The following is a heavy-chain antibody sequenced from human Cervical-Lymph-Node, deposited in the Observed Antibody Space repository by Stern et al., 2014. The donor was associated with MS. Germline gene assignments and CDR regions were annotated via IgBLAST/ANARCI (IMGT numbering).Heavy chain of an antibody. V-gene: IGHV3-33*03. CDR3: VAYASGDNINH. D-gene: IGHD6-19*01. CDR1: GLTFSRNG. CDR2: IWFEGSND. J-gene: IGHJ5*02. Sequence: VQLVQSGGGVVQPGRSLRLSCAASGLTFSRNGMHWVRQAPGKGLECVAVIWFEGSNDKYVDSVKGRFTISRDNSKNTLYLQMNSLRVEDTAVYYCVAYASGDNINHWGQGTLVTVSS.